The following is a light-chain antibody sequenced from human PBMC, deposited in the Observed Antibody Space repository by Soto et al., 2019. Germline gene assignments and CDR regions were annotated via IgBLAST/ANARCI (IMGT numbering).Light chain of an antibody. Sequence: QSALTQPASVSGSPGKSITISCTGTSSDIGGFYYVSWYQHHPGKDPKLMIYQVSNRPSGVSNRFSGSKSGNTASLTISGLQAEDEADYFCSSYSSSSTFYVFGAGTRSPS. CDR2: QVS. CDR1: SSDIGGFYY. J-gene: IGLJ1*01. CDR3: SSYSSSSTFYV. V-gene: IGLV2-14*01.